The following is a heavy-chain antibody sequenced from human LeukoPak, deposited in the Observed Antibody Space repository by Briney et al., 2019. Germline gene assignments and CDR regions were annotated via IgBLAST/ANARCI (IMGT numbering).Heavy chain of an antibody. J-gene: IGHJ5*02. D-gene: IGHD5-18*01. CDR1: GYTFTSYG. CDR2: INPNSGGT. CDR3: ARDLSFSYGSPYNWFDP. Sequence: GASVKVSCKASGYTFTSYGISWVRQAPGQGLEWMGWINPNSGGTNYAQKFQGRVTMTRDTSISTAYMELSRLRSDDTAVYYCARDLSFSYGSPYNWFDPWGQGTLVTVSS. V-gene: IGHV1-2*02.